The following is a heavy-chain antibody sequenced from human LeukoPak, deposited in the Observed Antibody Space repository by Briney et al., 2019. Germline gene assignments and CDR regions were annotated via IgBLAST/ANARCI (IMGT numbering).Heavy chain of an antibody. CDR1: GFIVSSHY. CDR2: IYTSGTT. D-gene: IGHD3-3*01. CDR3: ARDKPGFLEGDMDV. J-gene: IGHJ6*03. V-gene: IGHV3-53*01. Sequence: GGSLRLSCAASGFIVSSHYMSWVRQAPGEGLEWVSLIYTSGTTTYADSVKGRFTISRDPSKNTLFLQMNRLRVEDTAVYYCARDKPGFLEGDMDVWGIGTTVTVSS.